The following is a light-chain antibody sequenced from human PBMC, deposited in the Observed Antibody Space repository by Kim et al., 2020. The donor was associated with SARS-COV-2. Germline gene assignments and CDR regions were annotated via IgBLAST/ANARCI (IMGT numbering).Light chain of an antibody. CDR3: GSYAGNSNLL. Sequence: GQSGTISCPGTSRNICSYDFGSCYQHRPDNAPKLIIYEVNQRSSGVPQRFSGSMSGDTASLTVSGLQAEDEADFICGSYAGNSNLLFGGGTQLTVL. CDR2: EVN. J-gene: IGLJ2*01. V-gene: IGLV2-8*01. CDR1: SRNICSYDF.